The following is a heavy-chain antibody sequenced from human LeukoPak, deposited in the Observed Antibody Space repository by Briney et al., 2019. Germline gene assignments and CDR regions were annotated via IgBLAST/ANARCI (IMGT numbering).Heavy chain of an antibody. Sequence: SETLSLTCTVSGGSISSGGYYRSWIRQHPGKGLEWIGYIYYSGSTYYNPSLKSRVTISVDTSKNQFSLKLSSVTAADTAVYYCALVVATTGHWFDPWGQGTLVTVSS. CDR3: ALVVATTGHWFDP. J-gene: IGHJ5*02. CDR1: GGSISSGGYY. D-gene: IGHD2-15*01. CDR2: IYYSGST. V-gene: IGHV4-31*03.